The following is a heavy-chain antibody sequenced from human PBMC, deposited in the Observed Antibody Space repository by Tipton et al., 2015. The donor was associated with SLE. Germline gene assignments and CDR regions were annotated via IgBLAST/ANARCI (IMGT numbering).Heavy chain of an antibody. Sequence: TLSLTCTVSGDALNSYSYYWGWIRQPAGKGLEWIGRVYITGETDYSPSLKSRVTISVDTSKNQFSLSLRSLTAADTAVYYCARGIAAPGWFDPWGQGTLVTVSS. CDR2: VYITGET. V-gene: IGHV4-61*02. J-gene: IGHJ5*02. D-gene: IGHD6-13*01. CDR3: ARGIAAPGWFDP. CDR1: GDALNSYSYY.